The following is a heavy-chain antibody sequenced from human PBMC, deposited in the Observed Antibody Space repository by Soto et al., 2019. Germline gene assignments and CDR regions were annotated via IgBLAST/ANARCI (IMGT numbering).Heavy chain of an antibody. CDR1: VFIVSSNY. CDR2: IYTGGST. D-gene: IGHD3-10*01. Sequence: VGSLRLSCASSVFIVSSNYMTWVRHGPGKWLEWISVIYTGGSTYYADSVKGRFTISRDNSKNTLYLQMNSLSAEDTAVYYCARPLSAYDFTSGNSQVFSYYAMEVWGQGTLGRVSS. V-gene: IGHV3-53*01. J-gene: IGHJ6*01. CDR3: ARPLSAYDFTSGNSQVFSYYAMEV.